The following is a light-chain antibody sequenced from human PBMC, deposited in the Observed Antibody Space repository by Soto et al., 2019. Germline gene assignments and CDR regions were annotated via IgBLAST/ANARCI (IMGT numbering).Light chain of an antibody. CDR2: AAS. V-gene: IGKV1-39*01. CDR3: QQSYRPPIT. Sequence: DCKMTQSPYSLYASVGDRVTITFRASQIISTFLNWYQQKPGKAPNLLIYAASGLQSGVPSRFSGSGSGTDFTLTISSLQPEDFATYYCQQSYRPPITFGQGTRLEIK. J-gene: IGKJ5*01. CDR1: QIISTF.